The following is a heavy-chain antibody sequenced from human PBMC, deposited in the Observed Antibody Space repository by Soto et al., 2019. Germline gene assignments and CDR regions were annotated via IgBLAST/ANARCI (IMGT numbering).Heavy chain of an antibody. J-gene: IGHJ4*02. D-gene: IGHD3-3*01. CDR3: ARENYDFWSGYYLDY. Sequence: EVQLVESGGGLVQPGGSLRLSCVVSGITFSTYRMHWVRQAPGKGLVWVSHIKSDGTVTHYTDSVRGRFIISRANAKNTVFLQMKSVTAEDTAVYYCARENYDFWSGYYLDYWGQGTLVTVSS. CDR2: IKSDGTVT. CDR1: GITFSTYR. V-gene: IGHV3-74*01.